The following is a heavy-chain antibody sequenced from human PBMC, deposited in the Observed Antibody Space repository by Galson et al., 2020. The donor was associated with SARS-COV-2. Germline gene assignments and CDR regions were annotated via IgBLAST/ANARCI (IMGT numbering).Heavy chain of an antibody. Sequence: GGSLRLSCTASGFTFSIYGMHWFRQAPGKGLEWVGFIRSKAYGGTTEYAASVKGRFTISRDDSKSIAYLQMNSLKTEDTAVYYCTLNSGSYYNSPGGNYWGQGTLVTVSS. CDR2: IRSKAYGGTT. CDR1: GFTFSIYG. CDR3: TLNSGSYYNSPGGNY. J-gene: IGHJ4*02. D-gene: IGHD3-10*01. V-gene: IGHV3-49*03.